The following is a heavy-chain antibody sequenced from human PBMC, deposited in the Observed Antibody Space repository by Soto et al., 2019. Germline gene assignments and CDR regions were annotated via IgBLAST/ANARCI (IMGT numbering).Heavy chain of an antibody. D-gene: IGHD2-21*01. V-gene: IGHV3-64*01. CDR1: GFTFSSYA. CDR3: ARRIPFGYGMDV. Sequence: EVQLVESGGGLVQPGGSLRLSCAASGFTFSSYAMHWVRQAPGKGLEYVSAITSNGGNTDYASSEKGRFTIARVNSKNTLYLQTGSLRAEDMAVYYCARRIPFGYGMDVWGQGTTVTVSS. CDR2: ITSNGGNT. J-gene: IGHJ6*02.